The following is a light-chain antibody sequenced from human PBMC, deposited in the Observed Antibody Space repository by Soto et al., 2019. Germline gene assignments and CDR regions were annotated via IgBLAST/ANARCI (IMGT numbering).Light chain of an antibody. Sequence: QSALAQPASVSGSPGQSITISCTGTSSDVGGYNYVSWYQHHPGKAPKLMIYEVSNRPSGVSHRFSGSKSGNTASLTISGLQAEDEADFYCSSYTSSSTRVFGTGTKVTLL. CDR3: SSYTSSSTRV. J-gene: IGLJ1*01. V-gene: IGLV2-14*01. CDR1: SSDVGGYNY. CDR2: EVS.